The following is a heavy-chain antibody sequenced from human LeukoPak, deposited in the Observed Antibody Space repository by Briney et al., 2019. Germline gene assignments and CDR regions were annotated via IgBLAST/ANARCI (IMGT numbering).Heavy chain of an antibody. CDR2: IRGSGGNG. CDR1: GFTFSNYA. Sequence: GRSLRLSCAASGFTFSNYALVWVRQAPGKGLEWVSAIRGSGGNGNYADAVKGRFTISRDNSKNTLYLQMNSLRVEDTAIYYCGRDPNGDYVGAFEFWGQGTMVTVSS. V-gene: IGHV3-23*01. CDR3: GRDPNGDYVGAFEF. D-gene: IGHD4-17*01. J-gene: IGHJ3*01.